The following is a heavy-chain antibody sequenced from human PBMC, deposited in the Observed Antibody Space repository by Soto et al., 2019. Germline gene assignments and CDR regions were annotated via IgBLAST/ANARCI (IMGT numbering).Heavy chain of an antibody. V-gene: IGHV4-59*12. J-gene: IGHJ4*02. CDR2: IFYSGST. Sequence: SETLSLTCSVSGGSISNYYWSWIRQPPGKGLEWIGYIFYSGSTNYNPSLKSRVTISVDTSKNQFSLKLTSVTAADTAVYYSAREPAAADDYFDYWGQGTLVTVSS. D-gene: IGHD6-13*01. CDR3: AREPAAADDYFDY. CDR1: GGSISNYY.